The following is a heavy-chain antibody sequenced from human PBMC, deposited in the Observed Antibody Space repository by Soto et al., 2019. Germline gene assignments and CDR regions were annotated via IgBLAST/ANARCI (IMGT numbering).Heavy chain of an antibody. J-gene: IGHJ3*02. V-gene: IGHV3-33*01. D-gene: IGHD3-10*01. CDR3: ASYYGTSSDAFDI. CDR1: GFTFSSYG. Sequence: GGSLRLSCAASGFTFSSYGMHWVRQAPGKGLEWVAVIWYDGSNKYYADSVKGRFTISRDNSKNTLYLQMSSLRAEDTAVYYCASYYGTSSDAFDIWGQGTMVTVSS. CDR2: IWYDGSNK.